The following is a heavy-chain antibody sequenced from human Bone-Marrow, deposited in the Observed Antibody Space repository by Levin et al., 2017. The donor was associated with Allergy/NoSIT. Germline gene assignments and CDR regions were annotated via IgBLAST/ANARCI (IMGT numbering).Heavy chain of an antibody. CDR3: ARDREWSKDY. D-gene: IGHD3-3*01. Sequence: TGGSLRLSCAASGFTFSSYWMMWVRQAPGNGLQWVASVKHDGSEKYYVESVKGRFTISRDNAKSSLSLQLNSLRVEDTAVYYCARDREWSKDYWGQGTLVTVSS. V-gene: IGHV3-7*01. CDR1: GFTFSSYW. CDR2: VKHDGSEK. J-gene: IGHJ4*02.